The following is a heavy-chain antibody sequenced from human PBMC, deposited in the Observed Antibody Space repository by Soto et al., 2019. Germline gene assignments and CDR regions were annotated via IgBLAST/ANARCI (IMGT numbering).Heavy chain of an antibody. J-gene: IGHJ3*02. CDR3: ASWALPREDSLDI. V-gene: IGHV3-74*01. Sequence: EVQLVESGGGLVQPGGSLRLSCAASGFTFSSHWMHWVRQAPGKGLVWVSRISPDGRSTVYADSVKGRFTISRDNAKNTLYRQMNSLRAEDTAEYCCASWALPREDSLDIWGQGTMVTVSS. CDR2: ISPDGRST. D-gene: IGHD2-15*01. CDR1: GFTFSSHW.